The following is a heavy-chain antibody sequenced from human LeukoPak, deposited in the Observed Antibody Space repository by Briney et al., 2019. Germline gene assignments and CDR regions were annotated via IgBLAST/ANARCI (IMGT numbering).Heavy chain of an antibody. J-gene: IGHJ4*02. CDR2: INHSGGT. CDR1: GGSFSGYY. Sequence: SETLSLTCAVYGGSFSGYYWSWIRQPPGKGLEWIGEINHSGGTNYNPSLKSRVTISVDTSKNQFSLKLSSVTAADTAVYYCANGYSSSPGFDYWGQGTLVTVSS. CDR3: ANGYSSSPGFDY. D-gene: IGHD6-13*01. V-gene: IGHV4-34*01.